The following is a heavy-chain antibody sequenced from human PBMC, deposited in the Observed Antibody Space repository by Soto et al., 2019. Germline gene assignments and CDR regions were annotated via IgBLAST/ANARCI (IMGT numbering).Heavy chain of an antibody. J-gene: IGHJ6*02. CDR3: VRCYEYYYYGMDV. V-gene: IGHV4-31*03. Sequence: QVQLQESGPGLVKPSQTLSLTCTVSGGSISSGGYYWSWIRQYPGKGLEWIGYIYYSGSTYYNPSLKRRVTISVDTSKNQFSLKLSSVTAADTAVYYCVRCYEYYYYGMDVWGQGTTVTVSS. CDR2: IYYSGST. CDR1: GGSISSGGYY. D-gene: IGHD2-15*01.